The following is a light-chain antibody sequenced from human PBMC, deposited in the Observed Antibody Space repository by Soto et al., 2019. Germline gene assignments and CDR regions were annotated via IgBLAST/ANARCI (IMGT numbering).Light chain of an antibody. CDR2: AAS. CDR3: QQSYSTPRT. J-gene: IGKJ4*01. Sequence: DIQMTQSPSSLSASVGDRVTITCRASQSISSYLNWYQQKPGKAPTLLIYAASSLQSGVPSRFSGSGSGTDFTLTISSLQPEDFATYYCQQSYSTPRTFGGGTKVDIK. V-gene: IGKV1-39*01. CDR1: QSISSY.